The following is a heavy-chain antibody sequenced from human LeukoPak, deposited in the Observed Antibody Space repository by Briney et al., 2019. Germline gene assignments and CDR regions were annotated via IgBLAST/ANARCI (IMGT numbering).Heavy chain of an antibody. CDR2: IIPIFCTA. CDR1: GGTFSSYA. J-gene: IGHJ5*02. V-gene: IGHV1-69*13. Sequence: ASVKVSCKASGGTFSSYAISGVRQAPGQGLEWMGGIIPIFCTANYAQKFQGRVTITADESTSTAYMELSSLRSEDTAVYYCERVVDRNLLQYFDPWGQGTLVTVSS. D-gene: IGHD3-9*01. CDR3: ERVVDRNLLQYFDP.